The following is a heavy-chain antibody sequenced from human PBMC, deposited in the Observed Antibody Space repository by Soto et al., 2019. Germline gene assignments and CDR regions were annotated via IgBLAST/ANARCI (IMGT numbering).Heavy chain of an antibody. Sequence: QVQLVQSGADVKKPGASVKVSCKASGYTFTCYGISWVRQSPGQGLAWTGWISAHNGNTTYAQKLQGRDTLATTTSTSTTDMALRSLRSENTAVYYRANGERIGDVWGQGTTVTVSS. CDR1: GYTFTCYG. J-gene: IGHJ6*02. CDR2: ISAHNGNT. V-gene: IGHV1-18*01. CDR3: ANGERIGDV. D-gene: IGHD4-17*01.